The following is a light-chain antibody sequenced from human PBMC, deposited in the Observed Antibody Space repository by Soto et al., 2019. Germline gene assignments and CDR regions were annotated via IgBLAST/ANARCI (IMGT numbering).Light chain of an antibody. V-gene: IGLV2-14*03. CDR1: ISDVGGSNF. J-gene: IGLJ1*01. CDR2: DVA. CDR3: VSFTSSTTYV. Sequence: QSALTQPASLSASPGQSITISCTGTISDVGGSNFVSWYQQHPGKPPKLIIYDVATRPSGVSNRFSGSKSGSTASLIISRLQTEDEADYYCVSFTSSTTYVFGSGTKVTVL.